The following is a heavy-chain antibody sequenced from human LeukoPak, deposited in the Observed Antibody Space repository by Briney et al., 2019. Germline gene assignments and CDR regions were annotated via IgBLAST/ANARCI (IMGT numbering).Heavy chain of an antibody. CDR3: VRSRVRGDPFDP. V-gene: IGHV3-20*04. D-gene: IGHD3-10*01. CDR1: GFTFSSYG. Sequence: GGSLRLSCAASGFTFSSYGMSWVRQAPGKGLEWVSGLSSDSNHIDYADSVKGRFTISRDNANNYLYLQMNSLRPEDTGLYYCVRSRVRGDPFDPWGQGTLVTVSS. CDR2: LSSDSNHI. J-gene: IGHJ5*02.